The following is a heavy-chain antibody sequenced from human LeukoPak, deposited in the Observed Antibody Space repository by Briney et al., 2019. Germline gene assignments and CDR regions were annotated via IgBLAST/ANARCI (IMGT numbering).Heavy chain of an antibody. CDR2: IYHSGST. D-gene: IGHD6-13*01. CDR1: GGSISSSNW. Sequence: SETLSLTCAVSGGSISSSNWWSWVRQPPGKGLEWIGEIYHSGSTNYNPSLKSRVTISVDKSKNQFSRKLSSVTAADTAVCYCARDGGIAAAGSYLDYWGQGTLVTVSS. J-gene: IGHJ4*02. V-gene: IGHV4-4*02. CDR3: ARDGGIAAAGSYLDY.